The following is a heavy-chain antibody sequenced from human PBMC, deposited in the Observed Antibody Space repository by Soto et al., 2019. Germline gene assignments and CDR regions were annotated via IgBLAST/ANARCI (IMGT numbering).Heavy chain of an antibody. CDR2: IIPIFGTA. D-gene: IGHD2-2*01. CDR3: ASRRGFCSSTSCSDYYYYGMDV. CDR1: GGTFSSYA. Sequence: SVKVSCKASGGTFSSYAVSWVRQAPGQGLEWMGGIIPIFGTANYAQKFQGRVTITADESTSTAYMELSSLRSEDTAVYYCASRRGFCSSTSCSDYYYYGMDVWGQGTTVTVSS. J-gene: IGHJ6*02. V-gene: IGHV1-69*13.